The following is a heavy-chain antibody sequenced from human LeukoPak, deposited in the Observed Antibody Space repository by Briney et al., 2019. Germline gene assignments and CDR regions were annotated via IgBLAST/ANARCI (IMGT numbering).Heavy chain of an antibody. J-gene: IGHJ5*02. CDR2: IYHSGST. D-gene: IGHD3-10*01. V-gene: IGHV4-38-2*02. CDR3: ARVWADGTMVRGLIITANWFDP. CDR1: AYSISSGYY. Sequence: SETLSLTCTVSAYSISSGYYWGWIRQPPGKGLEWIASIYHSGSTYYNPSLKSRVTISVDTSKNQFSLKLSSVTAADTAVYYCARVWADGTMVRGLIITANWFDPWGQGTLVTVSS.